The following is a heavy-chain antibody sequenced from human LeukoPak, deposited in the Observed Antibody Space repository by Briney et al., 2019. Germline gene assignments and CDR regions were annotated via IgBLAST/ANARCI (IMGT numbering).Heavy chain of an antibody. D-gene: IGHD2-8*02. J-gene: IGHJ4*02. CDR3: PRGRGYCTGVSCDIDY. CDR1: GFTFNDYS. CDR2: IISRGDTT. Sequence: GGSLRLSCAAIGFTFNDYSMSRVRQAPGKGLEWVSNIISRGDTTHYAASVKGRFTISRDNAKNSVFLHLNSLRGDDTAVYYSPRGRGYCTGVSCDIDYWGQGTLVTVSS. V-gene: IGHV3-48*04.